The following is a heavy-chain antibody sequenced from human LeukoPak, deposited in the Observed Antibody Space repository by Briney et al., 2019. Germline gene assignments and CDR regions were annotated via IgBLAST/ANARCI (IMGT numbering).Heavy chain of an antibody. CDR3: ARLYDTFLTLFDP. V-gene: IGHV4-39*01. J-gene: IGHJ5*02. Sequence: SETLSLTCTVSGGSISSSSYYWGWIRQPPGKGLEWIGSIYYSGRTYYNPSLKSRVTISVDTSKNQFSLKLSSVTAADTAVYYCARLYDTFLTLFDPWGQGTLVTVSS. D-gene: IGHD3-9*01. CDR1: GGSISSSSYY. CDR2: IYYSGRT.